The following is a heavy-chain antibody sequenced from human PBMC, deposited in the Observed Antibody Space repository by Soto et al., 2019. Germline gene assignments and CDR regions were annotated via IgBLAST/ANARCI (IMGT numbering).Heavy chain of an antibody. CDR3: ENVEAWMIHTAEYFQH. CDR1: GFTFSNSA. D-gene: IGHD3-16*01. V-gene: IGHV3-23*01. CDR2: ISVSGSTT. J-gene: IGHJ1*01. Sequence: EVHLLESGGGLVQPGGSLRLSCAASGFTFSNSAMSWVRQAPGRGLEWVSSISVSGSTTYSAGSVKGRFTISSDNSKNTQYLQQTRLTVEDTAVYYCENVEAWMIHTAEYFQHWGQGTLVTVSS.